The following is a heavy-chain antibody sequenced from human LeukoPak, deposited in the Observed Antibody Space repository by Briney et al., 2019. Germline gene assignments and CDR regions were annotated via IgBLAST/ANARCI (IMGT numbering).Heavy chain of an antibody. V-gene: IGHV4-39*07. CDR1: GGSISSSSYY. CDR2: IYYSGST. CDR3: ARGQLPGIAAAGRRKHYYFDY. Sequence: SETLSLTCTVSGGSISSSSYYWGWIRQPPGKGLEWIGSIYYSGSTYYNPSLKSRVTISVDTSKNQFSLKLSSVTAADTAVYYCARGQLPGIAAAGRRKHYYFDYWGQGTLVTVSS. J-gene: IGHJ4*02. D-gene: IGHD6-13*01.